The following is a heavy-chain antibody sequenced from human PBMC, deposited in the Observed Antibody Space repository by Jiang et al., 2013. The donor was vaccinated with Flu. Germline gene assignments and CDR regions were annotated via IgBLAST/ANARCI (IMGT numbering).Heavy chain of an antibody. D-gene: IGHD1-26*01. J-gene: IGHJ4*02. Sequence: KPTQTLTLTCTFSGFSLTTTGVGVGWIRQPPGKALECLALIYWDDDERYSPSLRNRLTITKDTSKNQVVLTMTNMDPVDTGTYYCVHGVGVFDYWGQGTLVTVSS. CDR2: IYWDDDE. V-gene: IGHV2-5*02. CDR3: VHGVGVFDY. CDR1: GFSLTTTGVG.